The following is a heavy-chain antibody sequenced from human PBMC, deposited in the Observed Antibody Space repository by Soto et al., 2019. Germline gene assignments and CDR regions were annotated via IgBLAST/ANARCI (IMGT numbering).Heavy chain of an antibody. CDR2: INHSGST. J-gene: IGHJ5*02. V-gene: IGHV4-34*01. CDR1: GGSFSGYY. CDR3: ARAIAAPGTRWFDP. Sequence: QVQLQQWGAGLLKPSETLSLTCAVYGGSFSGYYWSWIRQPPGKGLEWIGEINHSGSTNYNPSLKSPVTISVDTSNNHFSLKLSSVTAADTAVYYCARAIAAPGTRWFDPWGQGTLVTVSS. D-gene: IGHD6-13*01.